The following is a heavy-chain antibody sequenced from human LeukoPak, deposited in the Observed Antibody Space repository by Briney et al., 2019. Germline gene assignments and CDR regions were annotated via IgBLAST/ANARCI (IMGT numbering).Heavy chain of an antibody. CDR1: GFTFSSYA. Sequence: PGGSLRLSCAASGFTFSSYAMSWARQAPGKGLEWVSAISGSGGSTYYADSVKGRFTISRDNAENTLYLQMNSLRAEDTAVYYCARPLVGSSSLGVDLWGQGTLVTVSS. D-gene: IGHD6-6*01. CDR3: ARPLVGSSSLGVDL. CDR2: ISGSGGST. J-gene: IGHJ4*02. V-gene: IGHV3-23*01.